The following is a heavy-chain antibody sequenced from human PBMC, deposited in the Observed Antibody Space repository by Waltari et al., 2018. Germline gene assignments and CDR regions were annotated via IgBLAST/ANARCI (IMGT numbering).Heavy chain of an antibody. J-gene: IGHJ6*03. Sequence: QVTLKESGPVLVKPTETLTLTCTVSGFSLSNARMGVSWIRQPPGKALEWLAHIFSNDEKSYSTSLKSRLTISKDTSKSQVVLTMTNMDPVDTATYYCARIYCSGGSCSKATYYYYYMDVWGKGTTVTVSS. CDR1: GFSLSNARMG. CDR2: IFSNDEK. D-gene: IGHD2-15*01. CDR3: ARIYCSGGSCSKATYYYYYMDV. V-gene: IGHV2-26*01.